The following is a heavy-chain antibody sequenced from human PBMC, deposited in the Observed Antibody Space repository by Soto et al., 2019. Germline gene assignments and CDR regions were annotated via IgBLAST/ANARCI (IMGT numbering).Heavy chain of an antibody. J-gene: IGHJ4*02. Sequence: GGSLRLSXAASGFTFSSYAMSWVRQAPGKGLEWVSAISGSGSSTYYADSVKGRFTISRDNSKNTLYLQMSSLRAEDTAVYYCAKSRVVVVPAATTFDYWGQGTLVTVSS. D-gene: IGHD2-2*01. CDR1: GFTFSSYA. CDR3: AKSRVVVVPAATTFDY. CDR2: ISGSGSST. V-gene: IGHV3-23*01.